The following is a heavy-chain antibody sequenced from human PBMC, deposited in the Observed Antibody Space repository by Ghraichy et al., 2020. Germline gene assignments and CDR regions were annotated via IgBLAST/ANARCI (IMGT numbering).Heavy chain of an antibody. CDR2: INPSGGST. V-gene: IGHV1-46*01. Sequence: ASVKVSCKASGYTFTSYYMHWVRQAPGQGLEWMGIINPSGGSTSYAQKFQGRVTMTRDTSTSTVYMELSSLRSEDTAVYYCARASTYYDFWSGYSLCYWGQGTLVTVSS. CDR1: GYTFTSYY. D-gene: IGHD3-3*01. J-gene: IGHJ4*02. CDR3: ARASTYYDFWSGYSLCY.